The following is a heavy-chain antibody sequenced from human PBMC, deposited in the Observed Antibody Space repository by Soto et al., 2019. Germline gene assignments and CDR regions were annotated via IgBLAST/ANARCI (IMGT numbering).Heavy chain of an antibody. J-gene: IGHJ5*02. D-gene: IGHD1-7*01. CDR1: GGSISSGGYY. CDR2: IYYSGST. CDR3: ARAGAFGELHKRWFDP. V-gene: IGHV4-31*03. Sequence: SETLSLTCTASGGSISSGGYYWSWIRQHPGKGLEWIGYIYYSGSTYYNPSLKSRVTISVDTSKNQFSLKLSSVTAADTAVYYCARAGAFGELHKRWFDPLGQGTLVTGSS.